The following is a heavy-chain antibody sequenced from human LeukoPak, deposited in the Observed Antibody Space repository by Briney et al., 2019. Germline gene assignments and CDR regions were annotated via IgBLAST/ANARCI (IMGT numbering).Heavy chain of an antibody. CDR2: ITGNSGTT. J-gene: IGHJ3*01. Sequence: GGSLRLSCAPSGLIFSNYAMTWVRQAPGKGLEWVSSITGNSGTTKYADSVKGRFTMSRDNSRNTLYLQMDSLRAEDTAVYYCAKDPNGDYIGAFDAWGPGTMVIVSS. V-gene: IGHV3-23*01. D-gene: IGHD2-8*01. CDR3: AKDPNGDYIGAFDA. CDR1: GLIFSNYA.